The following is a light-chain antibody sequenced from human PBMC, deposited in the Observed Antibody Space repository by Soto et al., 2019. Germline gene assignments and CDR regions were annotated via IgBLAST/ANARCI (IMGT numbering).Light chain of an antibody. V-gene: IGLV1-44*01. J-gene: IGLJ1*01. CDR1: SSNIGTNT. CDR3: AAWDDSLNGRHV. CDR2: TDN. Sequence: QSVLTQPPSASATPGQGVTISCSGSSSNIGTNTVTWYQQLPGTAPKLLIYTDNFRSSGVPERFSGSKSGTSASLAISGLQSEDEADYYCAAWDDSLNGRHVFGTGTKVTVL.